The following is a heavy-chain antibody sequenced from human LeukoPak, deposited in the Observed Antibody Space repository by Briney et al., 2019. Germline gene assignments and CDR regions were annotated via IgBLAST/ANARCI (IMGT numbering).Heavy chain of an antibody. CDR3: ARDQYDTWSRRGNFDS. V-gene: IGHV3-7*03. Sequence: GGSLRLSCVATGFTFGKYWMSWVRQAPGKGLEWVANIKLDGSEKNYVDSVKGRFTISRDNTKNSLYLQMNSLRVEDTAVFYCARDQYDTWSRRGNFDSWGQGTLVIVSS. D-gene: IGHD3-3*01. CDR2: IKLDGSEK. J-gene: IGHJ4*02. CDR1: GFTFGKYW.